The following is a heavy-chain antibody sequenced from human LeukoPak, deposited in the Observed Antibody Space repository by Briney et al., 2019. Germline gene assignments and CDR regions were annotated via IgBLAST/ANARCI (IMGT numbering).Heavy chain of an antibody. CDR2: ISGSGGST. J-gene: IGHJ5*02. D-gene: IGHD2-2*02. CDR3: AKDVSPGSAAIWPHMSANWFDP. Sequence: PGGSLRLSCAASGFTFSSYAMSWVRQAPGKGLEWVSAISGSGGSTYYADPVKGRFTISRDNSKNTLYLQMNSLRAEDTAVYYCAKDVSPGSAAIWPHMSANWFDPWGQGTLVTVSS. V-gene: IGHV3-23*01. CDR1: GFTFSSYA.